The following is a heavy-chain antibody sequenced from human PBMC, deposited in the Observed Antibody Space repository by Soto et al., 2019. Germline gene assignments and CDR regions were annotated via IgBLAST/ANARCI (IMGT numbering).Heavy chain of an antibody. CDR2: IYWDDDK. CDR1: GFSLNTGGVG. CDR3: ARRRGGFGGGWTTPYFDH. Sequence: QITLKESGPTVVKPTQTLTLTCSLSGFSLNTGGVGVGWIRQPPGKALEWLAVIYWDDDKSWNPSLRDRLTSNRHASDDQVVLTVTNMAPVDTGTYYCARRRGGFGGGWTTPYFDHWGQGTLVTVSS. D-gene: IGHD6-19*01. J-gene: IGHJ4*02. V-gene: IGHV2-5*02.